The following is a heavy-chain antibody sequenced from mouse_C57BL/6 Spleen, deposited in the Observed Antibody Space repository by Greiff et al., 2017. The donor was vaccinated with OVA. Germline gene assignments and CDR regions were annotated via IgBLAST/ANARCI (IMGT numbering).Heavy chain of an antibody. D-gene: IGHD4-1*01. V-gene: IGHV3-6*01. CDR3: AREGLGRSYFDY. J-gene: IGHJ2*01. Sequence: ESGPGLVKPSQSLSLTCSVTGYSITSGYYWNWIRQFPGNKLEWMGYISYDGSNNYNPSLKNRISITRDTSKNQFFLKLNSVTTEDTATYYCAREGLGRSYFDYWGQGTTLTVSS. CDR1: GYSITSGYY. CDR2: ISYDGSN.